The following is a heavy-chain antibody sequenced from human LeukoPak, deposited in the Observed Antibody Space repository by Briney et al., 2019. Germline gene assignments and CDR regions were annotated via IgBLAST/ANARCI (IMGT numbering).Heavy chain of an antibody. CDR2: IYYSGST. CDR3: ARDFGYYDILTGYRDAFDI. CDR1: GGSISSGGYD. V-gene: IGHV4-31*03. D-gene: IGHD3-9*01. Sequence: PSETLSLTCTVSGGSISSGGYDWSWTRQHPGKGLEWIAYIYYSGSTNYSASLKTRVTISGDTSKNQSSLKLSSVTVADTAVDYCARDFGYYDILTGYRDAFDIWGQGTMVTVSS. J-gene: IGHJ3*02.